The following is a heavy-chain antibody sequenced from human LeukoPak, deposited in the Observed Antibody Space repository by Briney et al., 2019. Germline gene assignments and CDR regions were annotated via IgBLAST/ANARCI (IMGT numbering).Heavy chain of an antibody. J-gene: IGHJ4*02. D-gene: IGHD3-10*01. CDR1: GYTFTSYG. Sequence: SVKVSCKASGYTFTSYGISWVRQAPGQGLEWMGRIIPILGIANYAQKFQGRVTITADKSTSTAYMELSSLRSEDTAVYYCAGGVRGVIITGSFDYWGQGTLVTVSS. CDR2: IIPILGIA. CDR3: AGGVRGVIITGSFDY. V-gene: IGHV1-69*04.